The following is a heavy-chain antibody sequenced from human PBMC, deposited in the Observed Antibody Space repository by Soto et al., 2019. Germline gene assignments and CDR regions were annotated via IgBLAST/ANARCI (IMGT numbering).Heavy chain of an antibody. CDR2: IYYSGST. V-gene: IGHV4-30-4*01. CDR1: GGSISSGDYY. CDR3: AREGYIYGYGRDY. Sequence: SETLSLTCTVSGGSISSGDYYWSWIRQPPGKGLEWIGYIYYSGSTYYNPSLKSRVTISVDTSKNQFSLKLSSVTAADTAVYYCAREGYIYGYGRDYWGQGTQVTVSS. D-gene: IGHD5-18*01. J-gene: IGHJ4*02.